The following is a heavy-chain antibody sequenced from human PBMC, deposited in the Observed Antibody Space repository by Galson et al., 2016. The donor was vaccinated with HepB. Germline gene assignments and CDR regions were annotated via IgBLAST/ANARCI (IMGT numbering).Heavy chain of an antibody. V-gene: IGHV3-48*02. CDR1: GFTFSSYS. CDR2: ISSSSYTT. CDR3: ARPYNYETSGFHQYFLH. D-gene: IGHD3-22*01. Sequence: SLRLSCAASGFTFSSYSMSWVRQAPGKGLEWVSYISSSSYTTHYADSVKGRFIIARDNAKNSLYLQMDSLRDEDTAMYYCARPYNYETSGFHQYFLHCGQGTLVTASS. J-gene: IGHJ1*01.